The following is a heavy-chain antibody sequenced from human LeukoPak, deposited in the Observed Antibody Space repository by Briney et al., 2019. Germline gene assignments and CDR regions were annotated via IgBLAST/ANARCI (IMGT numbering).Heavy chain of an antibody. CDR2: IVGSGVTT. Sequence: GGSLRLSCVASGFTFTNYGMNWVRQAPGKGLEWVSGIVGSGVTTYYADSVKGRFTISRDNSKNTLYLQINSLRAEDTAVYYCARQNSPDDCSGGSCYSPLFDYWGQGTLVTVSS. V-gene: IGHV3-23*01. D-gene: IGHD2-15*01. CDR3: ARQNSPDDCSGGSCYSPLFDY. J-gene: IGHJ4*02. CDR1: GFTFTNYG.